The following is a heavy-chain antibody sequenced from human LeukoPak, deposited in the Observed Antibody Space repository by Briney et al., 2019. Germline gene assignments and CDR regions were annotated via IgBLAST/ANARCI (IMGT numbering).Heavy chain of an antibody. CDR2: ISSSGSTI. CDR3: ARDPVGATMD. J-gene: IGHJ4*02. CDR1: GFTFSSYE. Sequence: PGGSLTLSCAASGFTFSSYEMNWVRQAPGKGLEWVSYISSSGSTISYADSVKGRFTISRDNAKNSLYLQMNSLRAEDTAVYYCARDPVGATMDWGQGTLVTVSS. V-gene: IGHV3-48*03. D-gene: IGHD1-26*01.